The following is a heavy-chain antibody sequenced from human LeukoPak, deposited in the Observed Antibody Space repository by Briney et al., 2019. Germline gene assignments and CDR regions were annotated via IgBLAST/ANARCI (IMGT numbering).Heavy chain of an antibody. J-gene: IGHJ4*02. CDR3: ARGGNYYGSGSYYPLFDY. CDR1: GGSFSGYY. CDR2: INHSGST. D-gene: IGHD3-10*01. Sequence: SETPSLTCAVYGGSFSGYYWSWIRQPPGKGLEWIGEINHSGSTNYNPSLKSRVTISVDTSKNQFSLKLSSVTAADTAVYYCARGGNYYGSGSYYPLFDYWGQGTLVTVSS. V-gene: IGHV4-34*01.